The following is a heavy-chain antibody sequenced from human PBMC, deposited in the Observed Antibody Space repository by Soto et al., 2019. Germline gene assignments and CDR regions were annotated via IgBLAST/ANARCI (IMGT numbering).Heavy chain of an antibody. CDR3: ATGATLYYYDSSGYCY. Sequence: ASVKFSFKVSGYTLTELSMHWVRQAPGKGLEWMGGFDPEDGETIYAQKFQGRVTMTEDTSTDTAYMELSSLRSEDTAVYYCATGATLYYYDSSGYCYWGQGTLVTVSS. CDR1: GYTLTELS. CDR2: FDPEDGET. D-gene: IGHD3-22*01. J-gene: IGHJ4*02. V-gene: IGHV1-24*01.